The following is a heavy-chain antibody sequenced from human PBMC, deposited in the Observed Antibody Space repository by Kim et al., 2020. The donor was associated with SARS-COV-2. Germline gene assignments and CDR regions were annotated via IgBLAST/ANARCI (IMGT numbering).Heavy chain of an antibody. CDR3: VPGIAAAGT. D-gene: IGHD6-13*01. V-gene: IGHV4-39*01. Sequence: SETLSLTCTVSGGSISSSSYYWGWIRQPPGKGLEWIGSIYYSGSTYYNPSLKSRVTISVDTSKNQFSLKLSSVTAADTAVYYCVPGIAAAGTWGQGTLVTVSS. CDR1: GGSISSSSYY. CDR2: IYYSGST. J-gene: IGHJ4*02.